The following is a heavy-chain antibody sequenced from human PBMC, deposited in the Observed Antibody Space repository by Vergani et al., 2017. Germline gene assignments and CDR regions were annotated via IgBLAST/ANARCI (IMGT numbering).Heavy chain of an antibody. CDR1: GYTLTELS. CDR2: FDPEDGET. Sequence: QVQLVQSGAEVKKPGASVKVSCKVSGYTLTELSMHWVRQAPGKGLEWMGGFDPEDGETIYAKKLQGRVTMTTDTSTSTAYMELRSLRSDDTAVYYCARGGYYYDSSGLQNYYYYGMDVWGQGTTVTVSS. V-gene: IGHV1-24*01. J-gene: IGHJ6*02. CDR3: ARGGYYYDSSGLQNYYYYGMDV. D-gene: IGHD3-22*01.